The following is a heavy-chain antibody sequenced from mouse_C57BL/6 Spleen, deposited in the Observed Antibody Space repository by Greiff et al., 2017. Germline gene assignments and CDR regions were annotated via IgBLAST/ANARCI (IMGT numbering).Heavy chain of an antibody. V-gene: IGHV1-69*01. J-gene: IGHJ2*01. D-gene: IGHD1-1*01. CDR3: ARLSTTDYFDY. Sequence: QVQLQQPGAELVMPGASVQLSCKASGSTFTSYWMHWVKQRPGQGLEWIGEIDPSDSYTNYNQKFKGKSTLTVDKSSSTAYMQLSSLTAEDSAVYYCARLSTTDYFDYWGQGTTLTVSS. CDR2: IDPSDSYT. CDR1: GSTFTSYW.